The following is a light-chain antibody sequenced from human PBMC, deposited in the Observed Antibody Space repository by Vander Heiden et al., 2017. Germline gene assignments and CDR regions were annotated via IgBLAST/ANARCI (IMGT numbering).Light chain of an antibody. CDR3: QQRSNWPPEVT. V-gene: IGKV3-11*01. CDR2: DAS. Sequence: EIVFTQSPATLSLSPGERATLSCRASQSVSNYLAWYQHKPGQAPRLLIYDASNRAAGIPARFSGSGSGTDFTLNISSLEPEDFAVYYCQQRSNWPPEVTFGGGTKVEIK. J-gene: IGKJ4*01. CDR1: QSVSNY.